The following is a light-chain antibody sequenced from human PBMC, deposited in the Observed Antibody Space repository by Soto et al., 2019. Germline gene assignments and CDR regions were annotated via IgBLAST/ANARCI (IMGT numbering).Light chain of an antibody. CDR1: QSINSNY. Sequence: EIVLTQSPGTLFLSPGERATLSCRASQSINSNYLAWYQQKPGQAPRFIMYGASTRATGIPDRCRGSGSGTAFPLTVSRLEPEDFAVYYCQHYGGSPLITFGQGTRLEIK. CDR2: GAS. J-gene: IGKJ5*01. V-gene: IGKV3-20*01. CDR3: QHYGGSPLIT.